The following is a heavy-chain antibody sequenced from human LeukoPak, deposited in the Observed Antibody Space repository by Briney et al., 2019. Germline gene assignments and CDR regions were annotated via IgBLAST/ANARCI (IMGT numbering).Heavy chain of an antibody. J-gene: IGHJ4*02. D-gene: IGHD3-10*01. CDR1: GFTFSSYA. CDR2: FSGSGGNT. Sequence: GGSLRLSCAASGFTFSSYAMSWVRQAPGKGLEWVSTFSGSGGNTYYADSVKGRFTISRDNSKNTLYLQMNSLRAEDTAVYYCAKDRAQTPLKYWGQGTLVTVSS. CDR3: AKDRAQTPLKY. V-gene: IGHV3-23*01.